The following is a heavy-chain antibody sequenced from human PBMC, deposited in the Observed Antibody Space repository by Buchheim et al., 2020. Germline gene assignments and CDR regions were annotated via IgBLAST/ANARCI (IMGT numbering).Heavy chain of an antibody. D-gene: IGHD2-2*01. V-gene: IGHV3-48*02. CDR3: ANTRYCSSTSCYAYPFQH. J-gene: IGHJ1*01. Sequence: EVQLVESGGGLVESGGSLRLSCAASGFTFSSYSMNWVRQAPGKGLEWVSYISSSSSTIYYADSVKGRFTISRDNAKNSLYLQMNSLRDEDTAVYYCANTRYCSSTSCYAYPFQHWGQGTL. CDR1: GFTFSSYS. CDR2: ISSSSSTI.